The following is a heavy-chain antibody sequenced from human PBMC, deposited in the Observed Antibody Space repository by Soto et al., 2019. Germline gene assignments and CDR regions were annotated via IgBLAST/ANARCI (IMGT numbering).Heavy chain of an antibody. V-gene: IGHV3-74*01. CDR2: INSAGSST. J-gene: IGHJ5*02. CDR1: GFTFSSYL. Sequence: VSMLLSCAASGFTFSSYLMHWVRQAPGKGLVWVPRINSAGSSTSYADSVKGRFTISRDNAKNTLYLPMNSLRAEDTAVYYCEREYSSSSWGQGTLVTVSS. CDR3: EREYSSSS. D-gene: IGHD6-6*01.